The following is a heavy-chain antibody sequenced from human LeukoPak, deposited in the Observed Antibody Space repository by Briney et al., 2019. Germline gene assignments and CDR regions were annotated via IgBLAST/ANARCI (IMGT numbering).Heavy chain of an antibody. CDR1: GFTFSSYS. V-gene: IGHV3-21*01. J-gene: IGHJ6*02. CDR3: ARSPTYGTSWHGMDV. CDR2: ISSSSSYT. Sequence: GGSLRLSCAASGFTFSSYSMNWVRQAPGKGLEWVSSISSSSSYTNHADSVKGRFTISRDNAKNSLYLQMNSLGAEDTAVYYCARSPTYGTSWHGMDVWGQGTTVTVSS. D-gene: IGHD3-16*01.